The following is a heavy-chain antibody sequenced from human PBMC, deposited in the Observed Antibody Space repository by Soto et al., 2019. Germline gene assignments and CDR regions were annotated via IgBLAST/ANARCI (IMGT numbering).Heavy chain of an antibody. D-gene: IGHD1-26*01. CDR2: IYYSGNT. Sequence: PSETLSLTCTVSGGSVSNANYYWGWIRHPPGKGLEWIGSIYYSGNTNYNPSLNSRVTISVDTSKNQFSLRLSSVTAADTAVYYCARVSGSYSHVYFFDYWGQGTLVTVSS. V-gene: IGHV4-61*01. J-gene: IGHJ4*02. CDR1: GGSVSNANYY. CDR3: ARVSGSYSHVYFFDY.